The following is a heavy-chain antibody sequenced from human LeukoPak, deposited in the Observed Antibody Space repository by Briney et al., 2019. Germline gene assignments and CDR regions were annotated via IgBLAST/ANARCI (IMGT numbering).Heavy chain of an antibody. CDR3: ARRPSWPTTSAFDI. D-gene: IGHD4-17*01. V-gene: IGHV4-39*01. CDR1: GASIYTVGSF. J-gene: IGHJ3*02. Sequence: SETLSLTCAVSGASIYTVGSFWGWIRQPPGKGLEWIGSVFYSGSANYNPSLQSRVTISVDTSRNQYSLRLSSVTPADTAVYYCARRPSWPTTSAFDIWGQGTLVTVSP. CDR2: VFYSGSA.